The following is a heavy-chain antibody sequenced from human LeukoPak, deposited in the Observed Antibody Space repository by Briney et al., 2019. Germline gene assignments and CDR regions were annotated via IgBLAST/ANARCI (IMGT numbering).Heavy chain of an antibody. Sequence: SETLSLTCAVYGGSFSGYYWSWIRQPPGKGLEWIGEINHSGSTNYNPSLKSRVTISVDTSKNQFSLKLSSVTAADTAVYYCARQRIQLWLLPSWFDPWGQGTLVTVSS. D-gene: IGHD5-18*01. CDR2: INHSGST. CDR3: ARQRIQLWLLPSWFDP. V-gene: IGHV4-34*01. CDR1: GGSFSGYY. J-gene: IGHJ5*02.